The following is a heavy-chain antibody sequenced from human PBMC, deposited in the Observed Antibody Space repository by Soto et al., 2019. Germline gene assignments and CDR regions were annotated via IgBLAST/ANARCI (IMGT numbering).Heavy chain of an antibody. CDR1: GGTFSTDS. CDR3: AREIDGYCGMDV. V-gene: IGHV1-69*05. CDR2: IIAMFGTA. J-gene: IGHJ6*02. Sequence: QVQLVQSGAEVKKPGSSVKVSCKASGGTFSTDSISWVRQAPGQGLEWMGGIIAMFGTANNAQKFQGRVTITTDKSTSTPYMELSSLRSEDTGVYFCAREIDGYCGMDVWGQGTTVTVAS.